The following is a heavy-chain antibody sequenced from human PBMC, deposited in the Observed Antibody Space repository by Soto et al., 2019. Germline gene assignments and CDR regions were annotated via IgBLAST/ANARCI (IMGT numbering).Heavy chain of an antibody. J-gene: IGHJ6*02. V-gene: IGHV4-39*01. CDR2: ISYSGNT. CDR3: ARHESSWGDYNCYGMDV. Sequence: PSETLSLTCAVSGGSISSSSYYWGWIRQPPGKGLEWIGSISYSGNTYYNPSLKSRVTISVDTSKNQFSLKVNSVTAADTAVYYCARHESSWGDYNCYGMDVWGQGTTVTVSS. CDR1: GGSISSSSYY. D-gene: IGHD6-13*01.